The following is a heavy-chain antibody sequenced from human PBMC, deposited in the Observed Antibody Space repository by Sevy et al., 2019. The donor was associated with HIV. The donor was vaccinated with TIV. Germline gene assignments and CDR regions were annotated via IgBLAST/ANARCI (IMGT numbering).Heavy chain of an antibody. D-gene: IGHD5-12*01. CDR2: IKQDGSEK. Sequence: GGSLRLSCAASGFTFSSYWMSWVRQAPGKGLEWVANIKQDGSEKYYVDSVKGRFTISRDNAKNPRYLQMNSLGAEDTAVYYCARAQMASFDYWGQGTLVTVSS. CDR3: ARAQMASFDY. V-gene: IGHV3-7*03. CDR1: GFTFSSYW. J-gene: IGHJ4*02.